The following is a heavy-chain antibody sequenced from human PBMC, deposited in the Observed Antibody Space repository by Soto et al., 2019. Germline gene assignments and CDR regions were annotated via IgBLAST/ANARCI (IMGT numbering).Heavy chain of an antibody. Sequence: GGSLRLSCAASGFTFSNAWMSWVRQAPGKGLEWVGRIKSKTDGGTTDYAAPVKGRFTISRDDSKNTLYLQMNSLKTEDTAVYYCTTDIFIGSGSYSGYMDVWGKGTTVTVSS. CDR1: GFTFSNAW. V-gene: IGHV3-15*01. J-gene: IGHJ6*03. CDR3: TTDIFIGSGSYSGYMDV. CDR2: IKSKTDGGTT. D-gene: IGHD3-10*01.